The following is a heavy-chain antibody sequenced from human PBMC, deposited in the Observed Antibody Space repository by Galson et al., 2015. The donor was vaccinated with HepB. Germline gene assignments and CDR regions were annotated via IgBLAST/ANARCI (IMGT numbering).Heavy chain of an antibody. V-gene: IGHV3-48*03. J-gene: IGHJ6*02. CDR2: ISSSGSTI. CDR1: GFTFSSYE. CDR3: ARGHGYSGYDSDIVVVVAANYGMDV. Sequence: SLRLSCAASGFTFSSYEMNWVRQAPGKGLEWVSYISSSGSTIYYADSVKGRFTISRDNAKNSLYLQMNSLRAEDTAVYYCARGHGYSGYDSDIVVVVAANYGMDVWGPGTTVTVAS. D-gene: IGHD2-15*01.